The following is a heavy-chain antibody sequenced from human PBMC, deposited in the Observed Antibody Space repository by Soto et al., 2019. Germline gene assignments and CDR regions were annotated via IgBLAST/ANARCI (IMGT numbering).Heavy chain of an antibody. D-gene: IGHD3-22*01. V-gene: IGHV3-23*01. Sequence: LRLSCAASGFTFSSYAMSWVRQAPGKGLEWVSAISGSGGSTYYADSVKGRFTISRDNSKNTLYLQMNSLRAEDTAVYYCAKGRFTMIVVVTNYYFDYWGQGTLVTVSS. CDR3: AKGRFTMIVVVTNYYFDY. CDR2: ISGSGGST. CDR1: GFTFSSYA. J-gene: IGHJ4*02.